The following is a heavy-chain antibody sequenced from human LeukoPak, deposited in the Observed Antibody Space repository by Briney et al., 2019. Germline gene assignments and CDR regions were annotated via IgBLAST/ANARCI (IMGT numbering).Heavy chain of an antibody. J-gene: IGHJ4*02. V-gene: IGHV3-66*01. CDR1: GLTVSSNY. CDR2: IYSGGST. D-gene: IGHD6-13*01. CDR3: ARDEAAAGIAFFD. Sequence: GGSLRLSCAASGLTVSSNYMSWVRQAPGKGLEWVSVIYSGGSTYYADSVKGRFTISRDNSKNTLYLQMNSLRAEDTAVYYCARDEAAAGIAFFDWGQGTLVTVSS.